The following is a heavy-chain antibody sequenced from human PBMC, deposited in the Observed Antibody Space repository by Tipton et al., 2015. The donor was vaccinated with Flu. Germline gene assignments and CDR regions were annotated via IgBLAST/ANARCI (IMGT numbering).Heavy chain of an antibody. Sequence: TLSLTCTVSGGSISSYYWSWIRQPPGKGLEWIGCIYTSGSTNYNPSLKSRVTMSVDTSKNQFSLKLSSVTAADTAVYYCAGIAVAGIFDYWGQGTLVTVSS. V-gene: IGHV4-4*07. CDR1: GGSISSYY. J-gene: IGHJ4*02. D-gene: IGHD6-19*01. CDR3: AGIAVAGIFDY. CDR2: IYTSGST.